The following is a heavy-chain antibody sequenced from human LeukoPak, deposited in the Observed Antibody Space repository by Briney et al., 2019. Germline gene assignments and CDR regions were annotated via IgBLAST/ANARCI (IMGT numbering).Heavy chain of an antibody. J-gene: IGHJ4*02. V-gene: IGHV3-13*04. CDR3: AKMYSSSWYYFDY. CDR1: GFTFSSYD. D-gene: IGHD6-13*01. CDR2: IGTAGDT. Sequence: GGSLRLSCAASGFTFSSYDMHWVRQATGKGLEWVSAIGTAGDTYYPGSVKGRFTISRDNSKNTLYLQMNSLRAEDTAVYYCAKMYSSSWYYFDYWGQGTLVTVSS.